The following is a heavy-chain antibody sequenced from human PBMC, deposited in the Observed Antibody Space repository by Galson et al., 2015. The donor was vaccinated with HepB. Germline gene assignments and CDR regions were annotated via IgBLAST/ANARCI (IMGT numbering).Heavy chain of an antibody. CDR3: ARCLTYYYDSSGYCYFDY. CDR2: ISYDGSNK. Sequence: SLRLSCAASGFTFSSYAMHWVRQAPGKGLEWVAVISYDGSNKYYADSVKGRFTISRDNSKNTLYLQMNSLRAEDTAVYYCARCLTYYYDSSGYCYFDYWGQGTLVTVSS. D-gene: IGHD3-22*01. J-gene: IGHJ4*02. V-gene: IGHV3-30*04. CDR1: GFTFSSYA.